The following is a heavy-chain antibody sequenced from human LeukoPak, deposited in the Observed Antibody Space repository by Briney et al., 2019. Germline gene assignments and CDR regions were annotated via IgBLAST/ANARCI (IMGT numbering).Heavy chain of an antibody. CDR3: ARDPSNTSGWSPYFDY. J-gene: IGHJ4*02. CDR2: ISAYNGDT. CDR1: GYTFNKHG. Sequence: ASVKVSCKASGYTFNKHGITWVRQAPGHGLEWMGWISAYNGDTKYSQKFQGRVTLLTDTSASSAYMELRSLRSDDTAVYYCARDPSNTSGWSPYFDYWGQGALVTVSS. D-gene: IGHD6-19*01. V-gene: IGHV1-18*04.